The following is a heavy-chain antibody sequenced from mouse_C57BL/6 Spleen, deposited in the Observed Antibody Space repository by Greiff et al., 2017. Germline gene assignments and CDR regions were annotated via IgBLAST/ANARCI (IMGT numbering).Heavy chain of an antibody. CDR3: ARWAIDSLAY. J-gene: IGHJ3*01. D-gene: IGHD3-1*01. CDR1: GYTFTSYW. Sequence: QVQLQQPGAELVKPGASVKLSCKASGYTFTSYWMPWVKQRPGQGLEWIGMIHPNSGSTNYNEKFKSKATLTVDKSSSTAYMQLSSLTSEDSAVYYCARWAIDSLAYWGQGTLVTVSA. CDR2: IHPNSGST. V-gene: IGHV1-64*01.